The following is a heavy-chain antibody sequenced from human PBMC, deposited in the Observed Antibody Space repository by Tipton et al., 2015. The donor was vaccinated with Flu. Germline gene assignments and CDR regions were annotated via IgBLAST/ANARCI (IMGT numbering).Heavy chain of an antibody. CDR3: ARAEDYYGSGSPDY. V-gene: IGHV3-30-3*01. D-gene: IGHD3-10*01. CDR2: ISYDGSKT. Sequence: SLRLSCGASGFIFSSYAMHWVRQAPDKGLEWVAVISYDGSKTYYADSVKGRFTISRDDSKNTVHLQMNSLRAEDTAVYYCARAEDYYGSGSPDYWGQGTLVIVSS. CDR1: GFIFSSYA. J-gene: IGHJ4*02.